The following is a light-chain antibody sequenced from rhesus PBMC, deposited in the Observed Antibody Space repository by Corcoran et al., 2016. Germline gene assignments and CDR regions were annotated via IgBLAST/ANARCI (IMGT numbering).Light chain of an antibody. CDR1: QGITND. V-gene: IGKV1-25*01. J-gene: IGKJ2*01. CDR3: QHYYSTPYS. CDR2: EAS. Sequence: DIQMTQSPSSLSASVGDRVTITCRASQGITNDLAWYQQKPGETPKLLTYEASILQSGIPSRFSGSGSGTDFTLTISSLQSEDFATYYCQHYYSTPYSFGQGTKVEIK.